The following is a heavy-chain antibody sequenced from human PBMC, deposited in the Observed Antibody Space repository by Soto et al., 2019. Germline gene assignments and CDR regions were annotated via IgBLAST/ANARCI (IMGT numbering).Heavy chain of an antibody. Sequence: GGSLRLSCAASGFTFSSYAMSWVRQAPGKGLEWVSAISGSGGSTYYADSVKGRFTISRDNSKNTLYLQMNSLRAEDTAVYYCAKATTVKYSRSSKYYYYGMDVWGQGTTVTVSS. D-gene: IGHD6-6*01. CDR3: AKATTVKYSRSSKYYYYGMDV. CDR2: ISGSGGST. V-gene: IGHV3-23*01. CDR1: GFTFSSYA. J-gene: IGHJ6*02.